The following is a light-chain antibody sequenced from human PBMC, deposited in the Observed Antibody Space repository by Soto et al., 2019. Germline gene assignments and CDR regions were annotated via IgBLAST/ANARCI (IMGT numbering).Light chain of an antibody. CDR2: GAS. Sequence: EILMTQSPATLSGSPGERATLSCRASQSVSSNLAGYQQKPGPAPRLLIYGASTGASGIPARFSGSGSGTEFTLTISRLQSEDFAVYYCQQYSDWPPITFGQGTRLEIK. CDR3: QQYSDWPPIT. CDR1: QSVSSN. V-gene: IGKV3-15*01. J-gene: IGKJ5*01.